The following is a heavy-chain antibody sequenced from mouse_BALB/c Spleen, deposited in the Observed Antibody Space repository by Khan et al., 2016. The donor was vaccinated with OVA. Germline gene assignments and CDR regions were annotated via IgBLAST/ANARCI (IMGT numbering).Heavy chain of an antibody. CDR3: ASEASSWDFSFPY. D-gene: IGHD4-1*01. CDR1: GYTFTNYV. J-gene: IGHJ3*01. CDR2: INPYNAGT. Sequence: VQLKQSGPELVEPGASVKMSCKASGYTFTNYVMHWVKQKPGQGLEWIGYINPYNAGTRYNEKFKGKATLTSDISSTTAYMELSSLTSEDSAVSSCASEASSWDFSFPYWGQGTLVTVSA. V-gene: IGHV1S136*01.